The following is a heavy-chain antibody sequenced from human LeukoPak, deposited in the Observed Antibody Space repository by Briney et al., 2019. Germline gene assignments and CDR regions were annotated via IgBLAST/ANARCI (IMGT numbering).Heavy chain of an antibody. Sequence: SETLSLTCTVSGDSITSDHYWTWIRQPPGKGLEWIGNVFHTGNTNYSPSLRSRVTISLDTSKNQFSLSLRSVTAADTAVYYCARATVTYDFWSGYPSYFDSWGQGTLVTVSS. D-gene: IGHD3-3*01. V-gene: IGHV4-59*11. J-gene: IGHJ4*02. CDR2: VFHTGNT. CDR3: ARATVTYDFWSGYPSYFDS. CDR1: GDSITSDHY.